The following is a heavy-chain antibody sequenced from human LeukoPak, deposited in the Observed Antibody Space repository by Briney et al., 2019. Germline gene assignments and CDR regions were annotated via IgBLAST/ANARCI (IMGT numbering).Heavy chain of an antibody. D-gene: IGHD3-10*01. Sequence: GGSMRLSCAASGFTVSGDSMSWVRQAPGKGLEWVSLIYSGDSTYYADSVKGRFTISRDNSKNTLYLQMKSLRAEDTAMYYCATVSGGDYFDYWGQGTLVTVSS. CDR1: GFTVSGDS. CDR3: ATVSGGDYFDY. CDR2: IYSGDST. V-gene: IGHV3-53*01. J-gene: IGHJ4*02.